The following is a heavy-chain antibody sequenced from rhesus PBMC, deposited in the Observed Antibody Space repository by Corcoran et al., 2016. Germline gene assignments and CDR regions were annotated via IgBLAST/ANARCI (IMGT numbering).Heavy chain of an antibody. J-gene: IGHJ4*01. CDR1: XXSXXXXYX. V-gene: IGHV4S7*01. CDR3: ARHIGGHHDY. Sequence: QVQLQESGPGLVKXSETXSLTXAXXXXSXXXXYXWSWIRQPPGKGLEWIGHIFGSIGSTYYNPSLKSRGTISRDTSKNQFSLKLSSVTAADTAVYYCARHIGGHHDYWGQGVLVTVSS. D-gene: IGHD2-39*01. CDR2: IFGSIGST.